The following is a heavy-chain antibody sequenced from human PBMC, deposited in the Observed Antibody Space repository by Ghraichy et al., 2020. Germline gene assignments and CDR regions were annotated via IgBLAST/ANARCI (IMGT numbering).Heavy chain of an antibody. CDR1: GFTVSSNY. J-gene: IGHJ4*02. CDR2: IYSGGST. V-gene: IGHV3-66*01. CDR3: AREVGTMINGDGGLSY. Sequence: GGSLRLSCAASGFTVSSNYMSWVRQAPGKGLEWVSVIYSGGSTYYADSAKGRFTISRDNSKNTLYLQMNSLRAEDTAVYYCAREVGTMINGDGGLSYWGQGTLVTVSS. D-gene: IGHD3-22*01.